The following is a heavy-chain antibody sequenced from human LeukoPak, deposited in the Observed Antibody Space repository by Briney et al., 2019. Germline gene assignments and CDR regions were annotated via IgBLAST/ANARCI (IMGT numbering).Heavy chain of an antibody. D-gene: IGHD5-18*01. V-gene: IGHV3-21*01. CDR2: ISSSSSYI. CDR1: GFTFSSYS. Sequence: GGSLRLSCAASGFTFSSYSMNWVRQAPGKGLEWVSSISSSSSYIYYADSVKGRFAISRDNAKNSLYLQMNSLRAEDTAGYYCARSRGYSYGYTDYWGQGTLVTVSS. J-gene: IGHJ4*02. CDR3: ARSRGYSYGYTDY.